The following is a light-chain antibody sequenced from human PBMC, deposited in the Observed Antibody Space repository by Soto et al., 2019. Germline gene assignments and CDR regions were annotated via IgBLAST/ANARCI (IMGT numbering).Light chain of an antibody. CDR2: AAS. J-gene: IGKJ5*01. CDR1: QSTSSY. CDR3: QQYYSYPLT. V-gene: IGKV1-5*01. Sequence: DIQMTQSPSTLSASVGDRGTITCRASQSTSSYLAWYQQKPGKAPKLLIYAASTLQSGVPSRFSGSGSGTDFTLTISCLQSEDFATYYCQQYYSYPLTFGQGTRLEIK.